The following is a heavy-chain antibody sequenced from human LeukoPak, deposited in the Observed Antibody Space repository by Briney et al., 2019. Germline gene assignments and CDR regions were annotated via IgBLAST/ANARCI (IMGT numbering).Heavy chain of an antibody. CDR2: INPNSGGT. D-gene: IGHD2-8*01. Sequence: ASVKVSCKASGYTFTGYYMHWVRQAPGQGLEWVGWINPNSGGTNYAQKFQGRVTMTRDTSISTAYMELSRLRSDDTAVYYCARDMRDIVLMVYAQTELYFDYWGQGTLVTVSS. J-gene: IGHJ4*02. CDR3: ARDMRDIVLMVYAQTELYFDY. V-gene: IGHV1-2*02. CDR1: GYTFTGYY.